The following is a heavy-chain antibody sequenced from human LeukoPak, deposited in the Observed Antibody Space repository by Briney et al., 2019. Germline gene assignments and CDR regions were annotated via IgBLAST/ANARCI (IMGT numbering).Heavy chain of an antibody. D-gene: IGHD4-17*01. Sequence: GASVKVSCKASGYIFTDYAIQWVRQAPGQGLEWMGWINAGNGKTKYSQKFQGRVTIIRDTSASTAYMELSGLRSEDTAVYYCARARWTSTVTTYYLDYWGQGTLVTVSS. CDR3: ARARWTSTVTTYYLDY. V-gene: IGHV1-3*01. CDR1: GYIFTDYA. CDR2: INAGNGKT. J-gene: IGHJ4*02.